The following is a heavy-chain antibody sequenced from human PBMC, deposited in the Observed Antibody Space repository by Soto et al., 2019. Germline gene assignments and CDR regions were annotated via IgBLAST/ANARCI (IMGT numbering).Heavy chain of an antibody. Sequence: GASVKVSCKASGYTFTSYAMNWVRQAPGQGLEWMGWINTNTGNPTYAQGFTGRFVFSLDTSVSTAYLQICSLKAEDTAVYYCARCYYDSSDNYYYYYGMDVWGQGTTVTVSS. CDR1: GYTFTSYA. CDR2: INTNTGNP. D-gene: IGHD3-22*01. CDR3: ARCYYDSSDNYYYYYGMDV. V-gene: IGHV7-4-1*01. J-gene: IGHJ6*02.